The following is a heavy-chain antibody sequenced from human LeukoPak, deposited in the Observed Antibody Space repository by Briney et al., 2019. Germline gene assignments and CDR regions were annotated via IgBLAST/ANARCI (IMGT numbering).Heavy chain of an antibody. J-gene: IGHJ4*02. CDR2: ISGSGGTT. CDR1: GFTFNNYA. V-gene: IGHV3-23*01. CDR3: ARGVLGVIPIDY. D-gene: IGHD3-10*01. Sequence: PGGSLRLSCAASGFTFNNYAMSWVRQAPGKGLEWVSAISGSGGTTYYTDSVKGRFTISRDNSKNTLYLQMNSLRAEDTAVYYCARGVLGVIPIDYWGQGTLVTVSS.